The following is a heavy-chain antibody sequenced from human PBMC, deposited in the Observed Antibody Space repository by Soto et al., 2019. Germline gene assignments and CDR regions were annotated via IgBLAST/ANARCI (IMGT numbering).Heavy chain of an antibody. Sequence: GESLQISCAASGFTFSSYAMSWVRRAPGKGLEWVSAISGSGGSTYYADSVKGRFTISRDNSKNTLYLQMNSLRAEDTAVYYCAKEGVDIVVVVAATSISPYYFDYWGQGTLVTVSS. V-gene: IGHV3-23*01. D-gene: IGHD2-15*01. J-gene: IGHJ4*02. CDR2: ISGSGGST. CDR3: AKEGVDIVVVVAATSISPYYFDY. CDR1: GFTFSSYA.